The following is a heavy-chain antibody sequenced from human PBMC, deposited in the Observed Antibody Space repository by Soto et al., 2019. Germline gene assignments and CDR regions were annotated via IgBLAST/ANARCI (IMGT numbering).Heavy chain of an antibody. J-gene: IGHJ6*02. Sequence: PGGSLRLSCEASGFSIRYYLMHWVRQAPGEGLVWVSCINGDASSTTYADSVNGRFTISRDDAKNTVYLQMTSLRAEDTVVYFCARDRSYAMEVWGQGTRVTVSS. CDR1: GFSIRYYL. V-gene: IGHV3-74*01. CDR2: INGDASST. CDR3: ARDRSYAMEV.